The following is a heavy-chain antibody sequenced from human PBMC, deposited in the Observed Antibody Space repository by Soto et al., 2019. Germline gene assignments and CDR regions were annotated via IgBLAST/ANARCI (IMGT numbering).Heavy chain of an antibody. CDR3: AKDSGGDFWSGYRVHSFDY. J-gene: IGHJ4*02. CDR2: ISGSGGST. D-gene: IGHD3-3*01. CDR1: GFTFSSYA. Sequence: GGSLRLSCAASGFTFSSYAMSWVRQAPGKGLEWVSAISGSGGSTYYADSVKGRFTISRDNSKNTLYLQMNSLRAEDTAVYYCAKDSGGDFWSGYRVHSFDYWGQGTLVTVSS. V-gene: IGHV3-23*01.